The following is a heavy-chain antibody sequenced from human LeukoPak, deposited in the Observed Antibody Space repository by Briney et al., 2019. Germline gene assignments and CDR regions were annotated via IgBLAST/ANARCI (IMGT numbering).Heavy chain of an antibody. CDR1: GGSISNHY. CDR3: AREATVARFDY. V-gene: IGHV4-59*11. CDR2: IYNSGIT. Sequence: SETLSLTCTVSGGSISNHYCSWIRQPPWKALEWIGYIYNSGITNYNTSLKSRVTISVDTSKNQFSLKLSSVTAADTAVYYCAREATVARFDYWGQGTLVTVSS. J-gene: IGHJ4*02. D-gene: IGHD4-17*01.